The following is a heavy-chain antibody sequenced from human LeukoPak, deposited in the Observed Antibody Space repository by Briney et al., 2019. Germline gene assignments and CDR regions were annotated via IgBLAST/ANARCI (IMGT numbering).Heavy chain of an antibody. Sequence: SVKVSCKASGGTFSSYAISWVRQAPGQGLEWMGGIIPIFGTANYAQKFQGRVTITTDESTSTAYMELSSLRSEDTAVYYCAGPAPAYSSGAFDIWGQGTMVTVSS. J-gene: IGHJ3*02. CDR2: IIPIFGTA. CDR3: AGPAPAYSSGAFDI. CDR1: GGTFSSYA. V-gene: IGHV1-69*05. D-gene: IGHD5-18*01.